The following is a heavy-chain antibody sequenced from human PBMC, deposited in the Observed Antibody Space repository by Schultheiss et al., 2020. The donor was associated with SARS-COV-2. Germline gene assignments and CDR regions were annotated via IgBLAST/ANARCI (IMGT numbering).Heavy chain of an antibody. J-gene: IGHJ6*03. V-gene: IGHV3-21*04. D-gene: IGHD1-26*01. Sequence: ESLKISCAASGFTFSSYSMNWVRQAPGKGLEWVSSISSSSSYIYYADSVKGRFTISRDNAKNSLYLQMNSLRAEDTAVYYCAKGEDYYYYYYMDVWGKGTTVTVSS. CDR2: ISSSSSYI. CDR1: GFTFSSYS. CDR3: AKGEDYYYYYYMDV.